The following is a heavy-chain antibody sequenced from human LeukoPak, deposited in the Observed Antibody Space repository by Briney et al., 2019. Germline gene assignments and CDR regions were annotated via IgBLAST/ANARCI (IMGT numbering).Heavy chain of an antibody. CDR3: ARSADCSSTSCYKLGYFQH. Sequence: ASVKVSCKASGYTFTSYGISWVRQAPGQGLEWMGWISAYNGNTNYAQKLQGRVTMTTDTSTSTAYMDLRSLRSDDTAVYYCARSADCSSTSCYKLGYFQHWGQGTLVTVSS. CDR2: ISAYNGNT. CDR1: GYTFTSYG. J-gene: IGHJ1*01. D-gene: IGHD2-2*02. V-gene: IGHV1-18*01.